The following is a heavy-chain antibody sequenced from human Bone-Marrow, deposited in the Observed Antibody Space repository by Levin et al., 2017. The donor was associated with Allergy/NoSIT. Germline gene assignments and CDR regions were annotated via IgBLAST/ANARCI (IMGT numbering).Heavy chain of an antibody. CDR1: GFTFSSSA. CDR3: AKSVDWGQGYFYYYGMDV. CDR2: ITGSGGDT. V-gene: IGHV3-23*01. Sequence: LSLTCAASGFTFSSSAMSWVRQAPGKGLEWVSAITGSGGDTYYADSVKGRFTISRDNSKNTLYLQMNSLRAEDPAVYYCAKSVDWGQGYFYYYGMDVGGQGTTVTVSS. D-gene: IGHD3-16*01. J-gene: IGHJ6*02.